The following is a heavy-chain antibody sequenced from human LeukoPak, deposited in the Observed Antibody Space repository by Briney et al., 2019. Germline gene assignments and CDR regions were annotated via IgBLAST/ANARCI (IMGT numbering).Heavy chain of an antibody. Sequence: GESLKTSCKGSGYSFTSYWIGWVRQMPGKGLEWMGIIYPGDSDTRYSPSFQGQVTISADKSISTAYLQWSSLKASDTAMYYCARRKACSGGSCYKNWFDPWGQGTLVTVSS. CDR3: ARRKACSGGSCYKNWFDP. CDR1: GYSFTSYW. V-gene: IGHV5-51*01. J-gene: IGHJ5*02. D-gene: IGHD2-15*01. CDR2: IYPGDSDT.